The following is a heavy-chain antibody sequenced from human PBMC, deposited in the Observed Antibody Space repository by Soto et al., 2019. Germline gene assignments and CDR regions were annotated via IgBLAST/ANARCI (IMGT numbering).Heavy chain of an antibody. D-gene: IGHD2-15*01. Sequence: GSLRLSCAASGFTVSSKYMSWVRQAPGKGLEWVSLIQSGGPTYYADSVKGRFTISRDTSENTLHLQMDSLRAEDTAVYYCARDDVLCDGGRCYGVPLDVWGQGTTVPVSS. CDR3: ARDDVLCDGGRCYGVPLDV. CDR1: GFTVSSKY. CDR2: IQSGGPT. V-gene: IGHV3-66*01. J-gene: IGHJ6*02.